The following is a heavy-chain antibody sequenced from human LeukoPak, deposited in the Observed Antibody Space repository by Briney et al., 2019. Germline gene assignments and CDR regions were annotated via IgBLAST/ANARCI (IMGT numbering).Heavy chain of an antibody. CDR1: GYTFTSYY. CDR3: ARDGRSSYCSASCYSDY. CDR2: INPSGGNT. Sequence: GASVKVSCKASGYTFTSYYMHWVRQAPGQGLEWMGIINPSGGNTNYAQNFQGRVTMSRDTSTSTVYMELSSLRSEDTAVYFCARDGRSSYCSASCYSDYWGQGTLVTVSS. J-gene: IGHJ4*02. D-gene: IGHD2-15*01. V-gene: IGHV1-46*01.